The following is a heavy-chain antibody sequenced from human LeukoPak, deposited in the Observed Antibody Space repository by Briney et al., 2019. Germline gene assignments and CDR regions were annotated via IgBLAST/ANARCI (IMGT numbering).Heavy chain of an antibody. Sequence: GASLRLSCAASGFTFSSYAMSWVRQAPGKGLEWVSAISGSGGSTYYADSVKGRFTISRDNSKNTLYLQMNSLRAEDTAVYYCAKNCGGDCYYYYGMDVWGQGTTVTVSS. CDR2: ISGSGGST. CDR1: GFTFSSYA. J-gene: IGHJ6*02. D-gene: IGHD2-21*02. V-gene: IGHV3-23*01. CDR3: AKNCGGDCYYYYGMDV.